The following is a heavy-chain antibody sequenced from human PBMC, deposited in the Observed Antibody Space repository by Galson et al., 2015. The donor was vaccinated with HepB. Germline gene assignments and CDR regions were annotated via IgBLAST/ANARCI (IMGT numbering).Heavy chain of an antibody. CDR3: TTEEYYYGSGSYPDY. D-gene: IGHD3-10*01. V-gene: IGHV3-15*01. J-gene: IGHJ4*02. Sequence: SLRLSCAASGFTFSNAWMSWVRQAPGKGLEWVGRIKSKTDGGTTDYAAPVKGRFTISRDDSKNTLYLQMNSLKTEDTAVYYCTTEEYYYGSGSYPDYWGQGTLVTVSS. CDR1: GFTFSNAW. CDR2: IKSKTDGGTT.